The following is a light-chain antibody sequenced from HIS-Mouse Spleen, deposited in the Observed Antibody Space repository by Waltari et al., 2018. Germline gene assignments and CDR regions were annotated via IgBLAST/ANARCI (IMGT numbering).Light chain of an antibody. CDR3: CSYAGSSTLV. CDR2: EGS. Sequence: QSALTQPASVSGSPGPSITIPCTGTSSDVGIYNLVPWYQQHPGKAPKLMIYEGSKRPSGVSNRFSGSKSGNTASLTISGLQAEDEADYYCCSYAGSSTLVFGGGTKLTVL. V-gene: IGLV2-23*01. J-gene: IGLJ2*01. CDR1: SSDVGIYNL.